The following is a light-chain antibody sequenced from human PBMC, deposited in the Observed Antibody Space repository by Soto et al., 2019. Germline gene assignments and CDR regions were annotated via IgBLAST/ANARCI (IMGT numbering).Light chain of an antibody. V-gene: IGKV1-33*01. Sequence: DLQMTQSPSSLSASVGDRVTITCQASQDIRNYLSWYQQKPGKDPKLLIYDASNLETGVPSRFSGSGSWTDFTFTISGLQPEDISTYNCQQYDYLPRTFGPRTKVDIK. CDR1: QDIRNY. CDR2: DAS. J-gene: IGKJ3*01. CDR3: QQYDYLPRT.